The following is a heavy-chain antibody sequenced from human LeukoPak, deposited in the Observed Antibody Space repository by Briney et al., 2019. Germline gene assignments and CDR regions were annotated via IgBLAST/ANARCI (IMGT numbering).Heavy chain of an antibody. V-gene: IGHV3-23*01. D-gene: IGHD4-17*01. CDR3: ASSQWPHSAGDLDY. CDR2: FSGSGGST. CDR1: GFTFSSYA. Sequence: GGSLRLSCAASGFTFSSYAMSWVRQAPGKGLEWVSTFSGSGGSTHYADSVKGRFTISRDNSKNTLYLQMNSLRAEDTAVYYCASSQWPHSAGDLDYWGQGTLVTVSS. J-gene: IGHJ4*02.